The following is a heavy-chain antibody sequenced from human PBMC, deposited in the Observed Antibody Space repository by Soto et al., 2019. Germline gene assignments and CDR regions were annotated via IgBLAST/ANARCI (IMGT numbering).Heavy chain of an antibody. V-gene: IGHV4-30-2*02. Sequence: PSETLSLTCAVSGGSISSGGYSWSWIRQQPGKGLEWIGYMYHSGSTYYNPSLKSRVTMTADKSTSESFMELSSLTADDTAVYYCAGVYDTSGYFPHYFDYWGQGTSVTVSS. D-gene: IGHD3-22*01. CDR2: MYHSGST. CDR3: AGVYDTSGYFPHYFDY. CDR1: GGSISSGGYS. J-gene: IGHJ4*02.